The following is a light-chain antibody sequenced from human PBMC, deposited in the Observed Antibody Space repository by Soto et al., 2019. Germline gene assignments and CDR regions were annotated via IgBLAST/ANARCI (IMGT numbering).Light chain of an antibody. CDR2: DVS. V-gene: IGLV2-14*03. CDR1: SSDVGVYNY. J-gene: IGLJ1*01. CDR3: SSYTSSSTDV. Sequence: QSVLTQRASVSGSPGQSITISCTGTSSDVGVYNYVSWYQQHPGKAPKLMIYDVSNRPSGVSNRFSGSKSGNMASLTISGLQAEDEADYYCSSYTSSSTDVFGTGTKLTVL.